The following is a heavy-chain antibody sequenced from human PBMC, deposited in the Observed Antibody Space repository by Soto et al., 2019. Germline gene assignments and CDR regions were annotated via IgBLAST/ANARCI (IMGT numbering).Heavy chain of an antibody. CDR3: ARLLAYCGGDCYWGDWFDP. CDR2: IYYSGST. J-gene: IGHJ5*02. Sequence: SETLSLTCTVSGGSISSSSYYWGWIRQPPGKGLEWIGSIYYSGSTYYNPSLKSRVTISVDTSKNQFSLKLSSVTAADTAVYYCARLLAYCGGDCYWGDWFDPWGQGTLVTVS. V-gene: IGHV4-39*01. D-gene: IGHD2-21*02. CDR1: GGSISSSSYY.